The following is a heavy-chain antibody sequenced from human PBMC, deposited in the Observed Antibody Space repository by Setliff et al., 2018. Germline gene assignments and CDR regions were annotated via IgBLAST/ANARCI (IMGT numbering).Heavy chain of an antibody. Sequence: GGSLRLSCAASGFTFSSYNMDWVRQAPGKGLEWVSGINRNGDRTGYANSVKGRFTISRDNAKNSLFLQMDSLSVEDTALYYCTRQGEWAFDIWGQGTMVTVSS. CDR3: TRQGEWAFDI. CDR1: GFTFSSYN. D-gene: IGHD3-16*01. CDR2: INRNGDRT. V-gene: IGHV3-20*04. J-gene: IGHJ3*02.